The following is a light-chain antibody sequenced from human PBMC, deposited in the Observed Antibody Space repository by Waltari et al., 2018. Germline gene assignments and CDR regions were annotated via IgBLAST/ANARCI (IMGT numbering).Light chain of an antibody. J-gene: IGLJ3*02. CDR2: GVT. CDR3: YSYVGSANGV. CDR1: SSDVGGYNL. V-gene: IGLV2-23*02. Sequence: QSALTQPASVSGSPGQSITIPCTGTSSDVGGYNLASWYQQHPDKAPKLVIYGVTKRPSGVSDRFSGSKSGNTASLTISGLQAEDEADYYCYSYVGSANGVFGGGTTLTVL.